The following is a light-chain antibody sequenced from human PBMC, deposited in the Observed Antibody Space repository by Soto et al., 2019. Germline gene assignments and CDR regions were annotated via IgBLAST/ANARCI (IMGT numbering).Light chain of an antibody. CDR2: PVS. CDR1: RSLVYSDGNTD. J-gene: IGKJ1*01. CDR3: VQFTHFPRT. V-gene: IGKV2-24*01. Sequence: DTVMPHTPLSSPVTLGQPASISCRSSRSLVYSDGNTDLSWLQQRQGQPPRLLIYPVSNRFSGVPDRCSGSGAETDFTLKISRVEADDVGVYFCVQFTHFPRTFGQGTLVEI.